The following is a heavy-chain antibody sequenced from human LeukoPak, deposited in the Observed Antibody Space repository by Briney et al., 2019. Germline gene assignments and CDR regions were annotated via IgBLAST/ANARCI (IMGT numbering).Heavy chain of an antibody. Sequence: SETLSLTCNVSVGSIRRRSYYWGWIRQPPGKGLEWIGSIYNNGSTYYNPSLNSRATISVATSKNQFSLKLNSVTAADTAIYYCVTLGYYYYISGYWNFDYWGQGTLVTVSS. CDR1: VGSIRRRSYY. CDR2: IYNNGST. D-gene: IGHD3-22*01. J-gene: IGHJ4*02. V-gene: IGHV4-39*01. CDR3: VTLGYYYYISGYWNFDY.